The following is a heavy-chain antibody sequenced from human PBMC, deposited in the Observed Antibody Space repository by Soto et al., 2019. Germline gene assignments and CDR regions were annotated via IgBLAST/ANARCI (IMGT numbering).Heavy chain of an antibody. CDR1: GGTFSSYA. CDR3: ARAHSGSYYRHFDY. CDR2: IIPIFGTA. Sequence: ASVKVSCKASGGTFSSYAISWVRQAPGQGLEWMGGIIPIFGTANYAQKFQGRVTITADESTSTAYMELSSLRPEDTAVYYCARAHSGSYYRHFDYWGQGTLVTVSS. V-gene: IGHV1-69*13. J-gene: IGHJ4*02. D-gene: IGHD1-26*01.